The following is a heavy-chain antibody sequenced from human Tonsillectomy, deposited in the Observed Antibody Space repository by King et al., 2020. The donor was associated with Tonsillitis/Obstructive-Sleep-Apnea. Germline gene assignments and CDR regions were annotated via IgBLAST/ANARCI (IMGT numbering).Heavy chain of an antibody. CDR1: GGSFSGYY. CDR2: INHSGST. J-gene: IGHJ4*02. V-gene: IGHV4-34*01. Sequence: VQLQQWGAGLLKPSETLSLTCAVYGGSFSGYYWSWIRQPPGKGLEWIGEINHSGSTNYNPSLKSRVTISVDTSKNQFSLKLSSVSAAGTAVYYCARFGFHGYCSSTSCCSGLDYWGQGTLVTVSS. CDR3: ARFGFHGYCSSTSCCSGLDY. D-gene: IGHD2-2*01.